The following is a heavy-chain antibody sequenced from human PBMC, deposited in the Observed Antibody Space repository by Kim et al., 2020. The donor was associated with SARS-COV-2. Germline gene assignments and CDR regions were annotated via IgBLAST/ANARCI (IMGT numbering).Heavy chain of an antibody. D-gene: IGHD7-27*01. V-gene: IGHV4-59*01. Sequence: SETLSLTCTVSGGPSSDYYWSWVRQPPGKELEWIGCIHSSGSTNFNPSLKSRVTISVDTSNSQFSLEMSSVTAADTAIYYCARAPLTTFLYYYMDVWGEGTTVTVSS. CDR3: ARAPLTTFLYYYMDV. J-gene: IGHJ6*03. CDR2: IHSSGST. CDR1: GGPSSDYY.